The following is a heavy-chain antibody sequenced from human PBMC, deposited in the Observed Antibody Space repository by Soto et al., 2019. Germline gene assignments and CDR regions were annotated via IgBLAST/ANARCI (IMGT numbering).Heavy chain of an antibody. CDR3: AKDRGIVGATCFDY. CDR1: GFSFTIYT. CDR2: VSGSGGNT. D-gene: IGHD1-26*01. V-gene: IGHV3-23*01. J-gene: IGHJ4*02. Sequence: PGGSLRLYCAASGFSFTIYTLSWVRQAPGKGPEWVSFVSGSGGNTNYAESVKGRFTISRDNPKNMVYLQLNSLTAEDTAIYYCAKDRGIVGATCFDYWGQGTQVTVSS.